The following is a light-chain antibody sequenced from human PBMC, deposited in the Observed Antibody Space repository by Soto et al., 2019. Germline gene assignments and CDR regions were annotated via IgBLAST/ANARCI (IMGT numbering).Light chain of an antibody. J-gene: IGKJ2*01. Sequence: DIVMTQSPLSLPVTPGEPASISCRSSQSLLHSNGYNYLDWYLQKPGQSPQLLIYLGSNRAFGVHDRFSGSGSSKDFTLKISRVEAEDVGVYYGMQALQTLRTFGQGTKLEI. CDR3: MQALQTLRT. V-gene: IGKV2-28*01. CDR1: QSLLHSNGYNY. CDR2: LGS.